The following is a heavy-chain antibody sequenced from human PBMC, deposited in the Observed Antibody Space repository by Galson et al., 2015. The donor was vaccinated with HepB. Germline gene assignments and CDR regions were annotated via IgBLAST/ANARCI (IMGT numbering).Heavy chain of an antibody. CDR2: ISISGDTR. CDR1: GFTFSSYK. D-gene: IGHD4-23*01. J-gene: IGHJ3*02. CDR3: ARDYGGDFRSDAFDI. Sequence: SLRLSCAASGFTFSSYKMNWVRQAPGKGLEWVSYISISGDTRYYADSVKGRFTISRDSAKNSLNLQLNSLRAEDTAVYYCARDYGGDFRSDAFDIWGQGTMVTVSS. V-gene: IGHV3-48*03.